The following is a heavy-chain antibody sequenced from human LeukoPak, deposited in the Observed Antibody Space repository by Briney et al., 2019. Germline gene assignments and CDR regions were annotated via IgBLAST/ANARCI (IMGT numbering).Heavy chain of an antibody. Sequence: SETLSLTCTVSGGSISPYYWNWIRQPPGKGLEWIGYIYYSGSTNYNPSLKSRVTISVDTSKNQFSLNLTSVTAADTAVYYCARGGIRQTFDNWGQGTLVTVSS. CDR2: IYYSGST. CDR1: GGSISPYY. D-gene: IGHD3-3*02. CDR3: ARGGIRQTFDN. J-gene: IGHJ4*02. V-gene: IGHV4-59*01.